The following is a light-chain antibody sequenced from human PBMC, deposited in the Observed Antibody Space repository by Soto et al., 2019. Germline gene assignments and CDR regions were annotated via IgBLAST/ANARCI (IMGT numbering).Light chain of an antibody. CDR1: NIGSKI. CDR3: QVWDTNTGI. V-gene: IGLV3-9*01. CDR2: RDK. J-gene: IGLJ2*01. Sequence: SYELTQSLSVSVAQGQTARITCGGTNIGSKILHWYQQRPGQAPVVVIYRDKYRPSGIPERFSGSNSGNTATLTITRAQAGDEADYYCQVWDTNTGIFGGGTKLTVL.